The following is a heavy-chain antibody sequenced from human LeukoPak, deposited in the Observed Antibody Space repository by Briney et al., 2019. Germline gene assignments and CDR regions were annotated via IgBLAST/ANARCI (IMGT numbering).Heavy chain of an antibody. CDR1: GYTFTGYY. CDR3: ARDRWGYYDSSGQNYYYYGMDV. Sequence: ASVKVSCKASGYTFTGYYMHWVRQAPGQGLEWMGIINPSGGSTSYAQKFQGRVTMTRDTSTSTVYMELSSLRSEDTAVYYCARDRWGYYDSSGQNYYYYGMDVWGQGTTVTVSS. V-gene: IGHV1-46*01. J-gene: IGHJ6*02. D-gene: IGHD3-22*01. CDR2: INPSGGST.